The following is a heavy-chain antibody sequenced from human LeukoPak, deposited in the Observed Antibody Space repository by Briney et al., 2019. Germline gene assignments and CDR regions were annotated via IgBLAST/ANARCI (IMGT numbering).Heavy chain of an antibody. J-gene: IGHJ4*02. CDR3: ARGRHPGPTWISEY. V-gene: IGHV1-8*01. D-gene: IGHD5-12*01. Sequence: ASVKVSCKASEYTFTSYDINWVRQATGQGLEWMGWMNPNSGNTGYAQKFQGRVTMTRNTSISTAYMGLSSLTFEDTAVYYCARGRHPGPTWISEYWGQGTLVTVSS. CDR2: MNPNSGNT. CDR1: EYTFTSYD.